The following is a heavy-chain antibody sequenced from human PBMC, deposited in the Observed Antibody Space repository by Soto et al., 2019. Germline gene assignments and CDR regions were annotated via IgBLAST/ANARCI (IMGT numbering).Heavy chain of an antibody. V-gene: IGHV1-8*01. D-gene: IGHD5-12*01. Sequence: ASVKVSCKASGYTFTSYDINWVRQATGQGLEWMGWMNPNSGNTGYAQKLQGRVTMTTDTSTSTAYMELRSLRSDDTAVYYCARDNGYESDYWGQGTLVTVSS. CDR3: ARDNGYESDY. CDR1: GYTFTSYD. CDR2: MNPNSGNT. J-gene: IGHJ4*02.